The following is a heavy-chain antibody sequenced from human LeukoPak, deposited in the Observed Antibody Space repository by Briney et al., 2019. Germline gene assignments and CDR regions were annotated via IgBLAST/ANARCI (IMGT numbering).Heavy chain of an antibody. CDR3: ATRIAAAGTTTDY. V-gene: IGHV4-30-2*01. D-gene: IGHD6-13*01. Sequence: SETLSLTCTVSGVSISSGGYYWGWIRQPPGKGLEWIGYIYHSGSTYYNPSLKRRVTISVDRSKNQFSLKLSSVTAADTAVYYCATRIAAAGTTTDYWGQGTLVTVSS. CDR2: IYHSGST. CDR1: GVSISSGGYY. J-gene: IGHJ4*02.